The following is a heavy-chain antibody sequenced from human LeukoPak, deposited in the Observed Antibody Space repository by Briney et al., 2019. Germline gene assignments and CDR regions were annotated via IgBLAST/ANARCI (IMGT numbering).Heavy chain of an antibody. CDR1: GGSFNGYY. CDR2: INHSGST. CDR3: ARGGDDAFDI. V-gene: IGHV4-34*01. J-gene: IGHJ3*02. Sequence: SETLSLTCAVYGGSFNGYYWSWIRQPPGKGLEWIGEINHSGSTNYNPSLKSRVTISVDTSKNQFSLKLSSVTAADTAVYYCARGGDDAFDIWGQGTMVTVFS. D-gene: IGHD1-26*01.